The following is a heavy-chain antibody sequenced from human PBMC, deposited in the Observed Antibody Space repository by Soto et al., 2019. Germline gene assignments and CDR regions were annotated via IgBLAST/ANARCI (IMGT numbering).Heavy chain of an antibody. Sequence: SVKVSCKASGGTFSSYAISWVRQAPGQRLEWMGGIIPIFGTANYAQKFQGRVTITADESTSTAYMELSSLRSEDTAVYYCGSGSYYKDIDYYYGMDVWGQGTTVTVSS. CDR2: IIPIFGTA. J-gene: IGHJ6*02. V-gene: IGHV1-69*13. D-gene: IGHD3-10*01. CDR1: GGTFSSYA. CDR3: GSGSYYKDIDYYYGMDV.